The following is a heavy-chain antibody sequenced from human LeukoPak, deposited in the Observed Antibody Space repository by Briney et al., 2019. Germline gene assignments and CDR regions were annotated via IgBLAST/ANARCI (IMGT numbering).Heavy chain of an antibody. J-gene: IGHJ6*02. Sequence: GGSLRLSCAASGFTFSSYWMSWVRQAPGKGLEWVANIKQDGSEKYYVDSVKGRFTISRDNAKNSLYLQMNSLRAEDTAVYYCAREDIVVVPAANWDDDYYYYGMDVWGQGTTVTVSS. CDR2: IKQDGSEK. D-gene: IGHD2-2*01. CDR3: AREDIVVVPAANWDDDYYYYGMDV. CDR1: GFTFSSYW. V-gene: IGHV3-7*01.